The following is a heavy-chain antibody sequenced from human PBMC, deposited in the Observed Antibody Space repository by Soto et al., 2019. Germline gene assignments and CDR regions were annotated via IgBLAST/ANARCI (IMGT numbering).Heavy chain of an antibody. CDR3: ARPQNELLTDSYTSGFDP. J-gene: IGHJ5*02. CDR1: GYPFTNYG. CDR2: ISDYNGNT. V-gene: IGHV1-18*01. Sequence: QVQLVQSGAEVKKPGASVKVSCKASGYPFTNYGISWVRQAPGQGLEWMGWISDYNGNTDHEQKYQGRVTMTTDTSTSTAYMELRSLRSDDTAVDYCARPQNELLTDSYTSGFDPWGQGTLVTVSS. D-gene: IGHD3-9*01.